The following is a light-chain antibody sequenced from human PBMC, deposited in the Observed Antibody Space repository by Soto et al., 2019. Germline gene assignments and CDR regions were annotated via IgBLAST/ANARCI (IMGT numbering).Light chain of an antibody. V-gene: IGLV2-14*01. J-gene: IGLJ3*02. CDR2: EVT. CDR1: TNDIGSYNY. CDR3: SSYKFSTTLRV. Sequence: QSALTQPASVSGSPGQSITLSCAGTTNDIGSYNYVSWFQQHSGEAPKLIIFEVTHRPSGISTRFSGSKSGNTASLTISDLQAEDEALYYCSSYKFSTTLRVFGGGTKLTVL.